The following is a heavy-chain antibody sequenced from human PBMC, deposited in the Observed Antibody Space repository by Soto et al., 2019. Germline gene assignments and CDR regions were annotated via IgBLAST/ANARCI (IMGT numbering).Heavy chain of an antibody. CDR1: GGSISSGDYY. D-gene: IGHD3-9*01. V-gene: IGHV4-30-4*01. CDR3: ARGSYDILTGYPYFDY. CDR2: IYYSGST. Sequence: SETLSLTCTVSGGSISSGDYYWSWIRQPPGKGLEWIGYIYYSGSTYYNPSLKSRVTISVDTSKNQFSLKLSSVTAADTAVYYCARGSYDILTGYPYFDYWGQGTLVTVSS. J-gene: IGHJ4*02.